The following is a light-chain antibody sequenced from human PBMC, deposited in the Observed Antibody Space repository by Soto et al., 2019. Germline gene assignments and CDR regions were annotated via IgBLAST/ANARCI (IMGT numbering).Light chain of an antibody. V-gene: IGKV3-20*01. J-gene: IGKJ1*01. Sequence: EIVLTQSPGTLSLSPGERATLACWASQSVSNSYLAWYQQKPGQAPRLLIHGASSRATGIPDRFSGSGSGTDFTLTISRLEPEDFAVYYCQQYGSSPTFGQGTKVEIK. CDR1: QSVSNSY. CDR3: QQYGSSPT. CDR2: GAS.